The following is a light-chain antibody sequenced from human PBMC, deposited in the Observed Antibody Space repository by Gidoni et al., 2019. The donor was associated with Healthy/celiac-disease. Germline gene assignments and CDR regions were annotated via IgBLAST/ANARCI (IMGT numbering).Light chain of an antibody. CDR2: YAS. V-gene: IGKV6-21*01. Sequence: EIVLTQSPDFQSVTPKEKVTITCRASQSIGSSLQWYQQRPDQSPKLLINYASQSFSGVPSRFRCSGSGTDFTLTINSLEAEDAATYYGQQSSSLPLTFGQGTRLEIK. CDR1: QSIGSS. J-gene: IGKJ5*01. CDR3: QQSSSLPLT.